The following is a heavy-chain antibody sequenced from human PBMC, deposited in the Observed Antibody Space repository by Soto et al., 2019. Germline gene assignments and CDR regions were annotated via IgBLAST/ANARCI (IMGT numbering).Heavy chain of an antibody. V-gene: IGHV4-59*01. J-gene: IGHJ3*02. CDR1: GGSISSYY. CDR3: ARGGYSGYGPQGEDAFDI. D-gene: IGHD5-12*01. Sequence: SETLSLTCTVSGGSISSYYWSWIRQPPGKGLEWIGYIYYSGSTNYNPSLKSRVTISVDTSKNQFSLKLSSVTAADTAVYYCARGGYSGYGPQGEDAFDIWGQGTMVTVSS. CDR2: IYYSGST.